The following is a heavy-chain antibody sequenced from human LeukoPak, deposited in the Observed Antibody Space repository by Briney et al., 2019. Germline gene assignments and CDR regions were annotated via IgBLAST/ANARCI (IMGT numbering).Heavy chain of an antibody. CDR2: IQTDGNDK. J-gene: IGHJ5*02. Sequence: QPGGSLRLSCAASGFTFGNYGMNWVRQAPDKGLEWVTFIQTDGNDKYYADSVKGRFTISRDNSKNTVFLQVNNVRAEDTAVYFCAREDGPTHVGRFVHWGQGTLVTVSS. CDR1: GFTFGNYG. D-gene: IGHD1-26*01. CDR3: AREDGPTHVGRFVH. V-gene: IGHV3-30*02.